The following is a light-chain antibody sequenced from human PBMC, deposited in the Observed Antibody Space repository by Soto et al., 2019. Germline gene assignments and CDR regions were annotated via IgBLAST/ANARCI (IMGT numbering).Light chain of an antibody. V-gene: IGLV1-44*01. CDR3: AAWDDSLMGV. CDR1: RSNIGSNT. CDR2: SNN. J-gene: IGLJ2*01. Sequence: QSVLTQPPSASGTPGQRVTISCSGSRSNIGSNTVNWYQQLPGTAPKLLIYSNNQRPSGVPDRFSGSKSGTSASLAISGLQSEDEADYYCAAWDDSLMGVFGGGTQLTVL.